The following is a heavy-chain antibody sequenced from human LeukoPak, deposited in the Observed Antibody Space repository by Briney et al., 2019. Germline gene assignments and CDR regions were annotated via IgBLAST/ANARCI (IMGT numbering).Heavy chain of an antibody. V-gene: IGHV1-8*01. CDR3: ARVAKVPATGNWFDP. D-gene: IGHD2-2*01. CDR1: GYTFTSYD. CDR2: MNPSSGNT. Sequence: GASVKVSCKASGYTFTSYDINWVRQAPGQGLEWMGWMNPSSGNTGYAEKLQGRVTMTRSSSINTAYMELSSLRSEDTAVYYCARVAKVPATGNWFDPWGQGTQVTVSS. J-gene: IGHJ5*02.